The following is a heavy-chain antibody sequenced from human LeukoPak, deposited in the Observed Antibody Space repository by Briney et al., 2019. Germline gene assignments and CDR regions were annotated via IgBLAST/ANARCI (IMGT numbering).Heavy chain of an antibody. V-gene: IGHV3-23*01. D-gene: IGHD5-18*01. CDR1: GFSLRFLA. CDR3: AKSHSLGYRGYFDY. CDR2: ISDSGGST. Sequence: PGESLTLSCSTSGFSLRFLAMSWVRQATGKGLEWVSTISDSGGSTYYTDSVKGRFTISRGNSKNTLYLLMNELSAEDTAVYYCAKSHSLGYRGYFDYWGQGTLVTVSS. J-gene: IGHJ4*02.